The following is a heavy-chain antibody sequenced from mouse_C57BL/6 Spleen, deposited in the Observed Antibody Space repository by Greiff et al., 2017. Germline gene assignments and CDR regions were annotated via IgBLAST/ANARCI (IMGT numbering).Heavy chain of an antibody. V-gene: IGHV14-4*01. CDR2: IDPENGDT. Sequence: EVQLVESGAELVRPGASVKLSCTASGFNIKDDYMHWVKQRPEQGLAWIGWIDPENGDTEYASKFQGKATITADTSSNTAYLQLSSLTSEDTAVYYCTRYDYDGGDYWGQGTSVTVSS. CDR3: TRYDYDGGDY. D-gene: IGHD2-4*01. J-gene: IGHJ4*01. CDR1: GFNIKDDY.